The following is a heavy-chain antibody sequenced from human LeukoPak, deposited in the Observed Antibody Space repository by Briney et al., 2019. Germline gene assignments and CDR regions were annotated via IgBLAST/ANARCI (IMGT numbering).Heavy chain of an antibody. Sequence: GASVKVSCKASGNTFTGYYMHWVRQAPGQGLEWMGWINPNSGGTNYAQKFQGRVTMTRDTSISTAYMELSRLRSDDTAVYYCARLSVVVVVPAANDWFDPWGQGTLVTVSS. CDR3: ARLSVVVVVPAANDWFDP. CDR2: INPNSGGT. V-gene: IGHV1-2*02. J-gene: IGHJ5*02. CDR1: GNTFTGYY. D-gene: IGHD2-2*01.